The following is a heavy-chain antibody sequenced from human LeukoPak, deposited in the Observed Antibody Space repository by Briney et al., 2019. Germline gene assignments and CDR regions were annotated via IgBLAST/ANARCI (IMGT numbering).Heavy chain of an antibody. CDR1: GGSISSYY. CDR3: ASNYYGSGSLDY. J-gene: IGHJ4*02. Sequence: PSETLSLTCTVSGGSISSYYWSWIRQSPGKGMESIGYIYYSGSTNYNPSLKSRATISIDTSKNQFSLKLSSVTAADTAVYYCASNYYGSGSLDYWGQGNLVTVSS. D-gene: IGHD3-10*01. V-gene: IGHV4-59*08. CDR2: IYYSGST.